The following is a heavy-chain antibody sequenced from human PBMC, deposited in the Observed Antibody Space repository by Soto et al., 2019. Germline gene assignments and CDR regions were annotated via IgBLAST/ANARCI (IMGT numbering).Heavy chain of an antibody. V-gene: IGHV1-18*01. D-gene: IGHD3-3*01. CDR3: ARYFWSGQLPFYFDQ. CDR2: ISAYNGNT. CDR1: GYTFNSYG. J-gene: IGHJ4*02. Sequence: ASVKVSCTASGYTFNSYGVSWVRQAPGQGLEWMGWISAYNGNTKYSQNLQGRVTMTIDTTTGSAYLEVRSLRSDDTAIYYCARYFWSGQLPFYFDQWGQGTLVTVSS.